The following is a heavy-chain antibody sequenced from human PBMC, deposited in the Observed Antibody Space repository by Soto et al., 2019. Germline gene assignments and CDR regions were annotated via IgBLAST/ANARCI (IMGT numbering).Heavy chain of an antibody. J-gene: IGHJ3*02. CDR3: AINGSWGDIVVVPAALRLDAFDI. D-gene: IGHD2-2*01. CDR1: GYTFTSYG. CDR2: ISAYNGNT. Sequence: ASVKISCKASGYTFTSYGISWVRQAPGQGLEWMGWISAYNGNTNYAQKLQGRVTMTTDTSTSTAYMELRSLRSDDTAVYYCAINGSWGDIVVVPAALRLDAFDIWGEGTMVTVSS. V-gene: IGHV1-18*04.